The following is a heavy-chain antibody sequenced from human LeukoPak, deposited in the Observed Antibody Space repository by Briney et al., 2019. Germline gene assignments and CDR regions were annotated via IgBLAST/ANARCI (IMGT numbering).Heavy chain of an antibody. CDR1: GFTFSNYG. D-gene: IGHD3-3*01. V-gene: IGHV3-30*18. CDR3: AKDWSPPDY. CDR2: ISHDGSNK. Sequence: GGSLRLSCAASGFTFSNYGLHWVRQAPGKGLEWVAVISHDGSNKYYADSVKGRFTISRDNSKNTLYLQMNSLRAEDTAVYYCAKDWSPPDYWGQGTLVTVSS. J-gene: IGHJ4*02.